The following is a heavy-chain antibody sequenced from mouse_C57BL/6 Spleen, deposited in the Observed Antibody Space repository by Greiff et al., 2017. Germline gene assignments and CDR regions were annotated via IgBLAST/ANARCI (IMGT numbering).Heavy chain of an antibody. D-gene: IGHD2-5*01. CDR3: ARNGYSNYERYCDV. J-gene: IGHJ1*03. CDR1: GYTFTSYW. CDR2: IHPNSGST. V-gene: IGHV1-64*01. Sequence: QVQLQQPGAELVKPGASVKLSCKASGYTFTSYWMHWVKQRPGQGLEWIGMIHPNSGSTNYNEKFKSKATLTVDKSSSTAYMQLSSLTSEDSAVYYGARNGYSNYERYCDVWGTGTTVTVS.